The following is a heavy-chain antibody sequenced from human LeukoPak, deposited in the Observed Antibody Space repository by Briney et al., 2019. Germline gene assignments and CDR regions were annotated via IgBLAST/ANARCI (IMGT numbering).Heavy chain of an antibody. J-gene: IGHJ4*02. Sequence: GGSLRLSRAASGSTFSSYEMNWARQAPGKGLEWVSYISISASTIYYADSVKGRFTSSRDNAKNSLYLQMNSLRAEDTAVYYCARRGTSRSSYYFDYWGQGTLVTVSS. V-gene: IGHV3-48*03. CDR3: ARRGTSRSSYYFDY. CDR2: ISISASTI. CDR1: GSTFSSYE.